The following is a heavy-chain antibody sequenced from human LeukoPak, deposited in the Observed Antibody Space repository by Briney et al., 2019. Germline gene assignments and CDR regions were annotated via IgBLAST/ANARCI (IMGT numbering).Heavy chain of an antibody. D-gene: IGHD1-26*01. J-gene: IGHJ6*03. V-gene: IGHV4-39*07. CDR1: GGSISSSSYY. Sequence: PSETLSLTCTVSGGSISSSSYYWGWIRQPPGKGLEWIGSIYYSGSTYYNPSLKSRVTISVDTSENQFSLKLSSVTAADTAVYYCARAGIYYYYMDVWGKGTTVTVSS. CDR3: ARAGIYYYYMDV. CDR2: IYYSGST.